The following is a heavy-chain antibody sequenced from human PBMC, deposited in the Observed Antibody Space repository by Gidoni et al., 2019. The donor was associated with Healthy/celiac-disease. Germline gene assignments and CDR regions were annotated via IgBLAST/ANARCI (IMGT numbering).Heavy chain of an antibody. Sequence: EVQLVESGGGLVKPGWSLRLSCAASGFTFSSYSMNWVRQAPGKGLEWVSSISSSSSYIYYADSVKGRFTISRDNAKNSLYLQMNSLRAEDTAVYYCARDIREQLVDYWGQGTLVTVSS. CDR3: ARDIREQLVDY. CDR2: ISSSSSYI. D-gene: IGHD6-6*01. V-gene: IGHV3-21*01. CDR1: GFTFSSYS. J-gene: IGHJ4*02.